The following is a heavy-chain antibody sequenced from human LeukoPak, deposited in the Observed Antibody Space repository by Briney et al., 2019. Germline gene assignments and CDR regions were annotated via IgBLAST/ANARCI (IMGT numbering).Heavy chain of an antibody. Sequence: PGGSLRLSCAASGFTFSSYAMSWVRQAPGKGLEWVSAISGSGGSTYYADSVKGRFTISRDNSKNTLYLQMNSLRAEDTAVYYCAKFKSSGYYNYYYMDVWGKGTTVTVSS. V-gene: IGHV3-23*01. CDR3: AKFKSSGYYNYYYMDV. D-gene: IGHD2-15*01. J-gene: IGHJ6*03. CDR2: ISGSGGST. CDR1: GFTFSSYA.